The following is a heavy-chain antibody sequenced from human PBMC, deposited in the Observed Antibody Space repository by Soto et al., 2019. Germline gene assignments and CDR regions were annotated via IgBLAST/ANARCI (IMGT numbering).Heavy chain of an antibody. CDR2: IDPNNGNT. CDR3: ARTVSGDS. D-gene: IGHD4-4*01. Sequence: ASVNVPCKASGYTFTTYEINWVRQAPGQGLEWVGFIDPNNGNTGYAPRFQGRITMTSDTSITTAYMELRSLTSEDTAVYFCARTVSGDSWGQGTLVTVSS. CDR1: GYTFTTYE. V-gene: IGHV1-8*01. J-gene: IGHJ4*02.